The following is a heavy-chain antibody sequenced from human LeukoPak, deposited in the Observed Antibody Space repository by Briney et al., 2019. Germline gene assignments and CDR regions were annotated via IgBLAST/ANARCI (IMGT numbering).Heavy chain of an antibody. CDR1: GFTFSSYG. D-gene: IGHD6-13*01. CDR2: IRYDGSNK. J-gene: IGHJ4*02. V-gene: IGHV3-30*02. Sequence: GGSLRLSCAASGFTFSSYGMHWVRQAPGKGLEWVAFIRYDGSNKYYADSVKGRFTISRDNSKNTLYLQMNSLRAEDTAVYYCAREGIAAAGPIDYWGQGTMVTVSS. CDR3: AREGIAAAGPIDY.